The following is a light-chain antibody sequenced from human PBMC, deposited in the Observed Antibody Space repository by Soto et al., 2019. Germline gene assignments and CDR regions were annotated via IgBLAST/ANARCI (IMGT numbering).Light chain of an antibody. CDR2: GAS. CDR1: QSVSSNS. CDR3: QQYGGSPRT. J-gene: IGKJ1*01. V-gene: IGKV3-20*01. Sequence: EIVLTQSPGTLSLSPGERATPSCRASQSVSSNSLAWYQHRRGQAPRLLIHGASSRATGIPDRFSGSGSGTDFTLTISRLEPEDFAVYYCQQYGGSPRTFGQGTKVEV.